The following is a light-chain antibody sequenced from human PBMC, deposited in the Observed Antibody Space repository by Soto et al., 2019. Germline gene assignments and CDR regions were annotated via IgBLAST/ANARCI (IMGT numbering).Light chain of an antibody. J-gene: IGKJ5*01. CDR1: QSVSTY. CDR3: HQRNT. Sequence: VLTQSPVTLSLSPGDRATLSCRASQSVSTYLAWYRQVPGQPPRLLIYDTTNRAAGIPPRFSGSRSGTDFTLTISSVEPEDFALSYCHQRNTFGQGTRLEIK. V-gene: IGKV3-11*01. CDR2: DTT.